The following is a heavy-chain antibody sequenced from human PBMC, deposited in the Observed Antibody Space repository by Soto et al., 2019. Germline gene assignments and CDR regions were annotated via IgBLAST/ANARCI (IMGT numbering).Heavy chain of an antibody. Sequence: QVQLVQSGAEVKKPGASVKVSCKVSGYTLTELSMHWVRQAPGKGLEWMGGFDPEDGETIYAQKFQGRVTMTEDTXXXXXXXXXXXXXXXXTXXXXXXPXWSGYFDYWGQGTLVTVSS. D-gene: IGHD3-3*01. J-gene: IGHJ4*02. CDR1: GYTLTELS. CDR2: FDPEDGET. V-gene: IGHV1-24*01. CDR3: XPXWSGYFDY.